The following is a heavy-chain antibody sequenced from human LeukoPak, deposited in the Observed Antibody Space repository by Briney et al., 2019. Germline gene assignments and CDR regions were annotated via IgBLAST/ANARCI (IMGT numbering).Heavy chain of an antibody. CDR2: ISSDGTDK. V-gene: IGHV3-30*04. CDR1: GFTFSSFA. J-gene: IGHJ4*02. CDR3: ARDFDSTGYMDY. Sequence: GGSLRLSCAASGFTFSSFAMHWVRQAPGKGLEWVAVISSDGTDKYYADSVKGRFTVSRDNSKNTLSLQMNSLRAEDTAVYYCARDFDSTGYMDYWGQGTLVTVSS. D-gene: IGHD3-22*01.